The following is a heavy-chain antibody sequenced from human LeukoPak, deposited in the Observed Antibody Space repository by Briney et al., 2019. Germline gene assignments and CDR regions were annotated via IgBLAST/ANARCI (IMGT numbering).Heavy chain of an antibody. J-gene: IGHJ3*02. CDR3: ASRLYYSSTSCYETGAFDI. CDR2: ISSSGSTI. Sequence: PGGSVRLSCAASGFTFSSYEMNWVRQAPGKGLEWVSYISSSGSTIYYADSVKGRFTISRDNAKNSLYLQMNSLRAEDTAVYYCASRLYYSSTSCYETGAFDIWGQGTVVTASS. CDR1: GFTFSSYE. D-gene: IGHD2-2*01. V-gene: IGHV3-48*03.